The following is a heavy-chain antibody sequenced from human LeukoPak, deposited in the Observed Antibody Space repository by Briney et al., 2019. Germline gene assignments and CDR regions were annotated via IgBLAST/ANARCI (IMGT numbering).Heavy chain of an antibody. D-gene: IGHD6-6*01. Sequence: GGSLRPSCAASGFTVSSNYTSWVRQAPGKGLEWVSYISSSGSTIYYADSVKGRFTISRDNAKNSLYLQMNSLRAEDTAVYYCARLSGRYSSSSGLDYWGQGTLVTVSS. V-gene: IGHV3-11*04. J-gene: IGHJ4*02. CDR3: ARLSGRYSSSSGLDY. CDR1: GFTVSSNY. CDR2: ISSSGSTI.